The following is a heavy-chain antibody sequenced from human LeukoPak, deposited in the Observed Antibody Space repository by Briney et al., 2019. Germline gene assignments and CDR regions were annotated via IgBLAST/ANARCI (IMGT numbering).Heavy chain of an antibody. CDR1: GSTFSSYA. CDR3: AKAGAAMGYSSSCENDY. D-gene: IGHD6-13*01. V-gene: IGHV3-23*01. CDR2: ISGSGGST. Sequence: GGSLRLSCAASGSTFSSYAMSWVRQAPGKGLEWVSAISGSGGSTYYADSVKGRFTISRDNSKNTLYLQMNSLRAEDTAVYYCAKAGAAMGYSSSCENDYWGQGTLVTVSS. J-gene: IGHJ4*02.